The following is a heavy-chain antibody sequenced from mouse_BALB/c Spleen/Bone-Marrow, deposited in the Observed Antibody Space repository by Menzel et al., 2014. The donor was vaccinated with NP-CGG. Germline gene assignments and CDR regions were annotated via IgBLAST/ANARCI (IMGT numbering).Heavy chain of an antibody. CDR3: ALNWDSAY. Sequence: EVKLVESGADLVKPGGSLKLSCAASGFTFSSYGMSWVRQTPDKRLEWVATINNGGTYTYYPDSVKGRFTISRDNAKNTLYLQMSSLKSEDTAMYYCALNWDSAYWGQGTLVTVSA. CDR2: INNGGTYT. J-gene: IGHJ3*01. CDR1: GFTFSSYG. V-gene: IGHV5-6*01. D-gene: IGHD4-1*02.